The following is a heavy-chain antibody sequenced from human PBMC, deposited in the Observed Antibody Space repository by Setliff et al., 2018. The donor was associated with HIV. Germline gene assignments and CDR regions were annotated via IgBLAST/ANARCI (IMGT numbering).Heavy chain of an antibody. CDR1: GFTFSSYG. D-gene: IGHD2-2*01. CDR3: ARDSPLPAANLYYFDY. CDR2: IWYDGSNK. Sequence: GGSLRLSCAASGFTFSSYGMHWVRQAPGKGLEWVAVIWYDGSNKYYADSVKGRFTISRDNSKNTLYLQMNSLGAEDTAVYYCARDSPLPAANLYYFDYWGQGTLVTVSS. V-gene: IGHV3-33*01. J-gene: IGHJ4*02.